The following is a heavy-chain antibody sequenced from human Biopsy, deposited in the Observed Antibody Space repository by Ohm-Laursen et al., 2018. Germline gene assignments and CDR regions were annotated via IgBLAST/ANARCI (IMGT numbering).Heavy chain of an antibody. V-gene: IGHV1-46*01. D-gene: IGHD3-9*01. J-gene: IGHJ6*02. CDR1: GYSFTKYY. CDR2: INPTGGTT. Sequence: SSVKVSCKASGYSFTKYYINWVRQAPGQGLEWMGIINPTGGTTSYAEKFQGRVTLTRGTSTGTVYLELNSLIYEDTALYYCARDETGSSVFGPYYYGMDVWGQGTTVTVSS. CDR3: ARDETGSSVFGPYYYGMDV.